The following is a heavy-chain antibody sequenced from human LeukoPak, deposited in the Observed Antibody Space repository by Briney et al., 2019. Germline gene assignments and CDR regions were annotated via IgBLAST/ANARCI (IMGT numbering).Heavy chain of an antibody. CDR3: ARLHLTASPAAVYFDY. Sequence: GESLKISCKGSGYSFTNQWIGWVRQMPGKGLEWMGIIYPGDSDTRYSPSFQGQVTISADKSISTASLQWSSLKASDTAMYYCARLHLTASPAAVYFDYWGQGTLVTVSS. V-gene: IGHV5-51*03. CDR2: IYPGDSDT. CDR1: GYSFTNQW. D-gene: IGHD2-21*02. J-gene: IGHJ4*02.